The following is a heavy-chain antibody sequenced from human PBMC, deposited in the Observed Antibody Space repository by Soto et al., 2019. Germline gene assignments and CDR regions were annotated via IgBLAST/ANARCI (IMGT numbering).Heavy chain of an antibody. CDR1: GFTFSNAW. CDR2: IKSKTDGGTT. Sequence: PGGSLRLSCAASGFTFSNAWMNWVRQAPGKGLEWVGRIKSKTDGGTTDYAAPVKGRFTISRDDSKNTLYLQTNSLKTEDTAVYYCTTYDRGDYDFWSGSSNYYGMDVWGQGTTVTVSS. V-gene: IGHV3-15*07. J-gene: IGHJ6*02. CDR3: TTYDRGDYDFWSGSSNYYGMDV. D-gene: IGHD3-3*01.